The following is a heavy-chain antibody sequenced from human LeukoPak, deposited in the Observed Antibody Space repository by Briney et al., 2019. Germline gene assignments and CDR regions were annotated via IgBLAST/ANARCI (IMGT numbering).Heavy chain of an antibody. CDR2: IKQDGSEK. D-gene: IGHD5-24*01. Sequence: GGSLRLSCAASGFTFNNYAMSWVRQAPGKGLEWVANIKQDGSEKYYVDSVKGRFTISRDNAKNSLYLQMNSLRAEDTAVYYCARERLGEYEEMATIAGYYYYYGMDVWGQGTTVTVSS. J-gene: IGHJ6*02. CDR1: GFTFNNYA. V-gene: IGHV3-7*01. CDR3: ARERLGEYEEMATIAGYYYYYGMDV.